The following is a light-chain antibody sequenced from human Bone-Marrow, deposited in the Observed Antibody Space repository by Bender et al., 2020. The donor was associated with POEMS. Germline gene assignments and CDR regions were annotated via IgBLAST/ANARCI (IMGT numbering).Light chain of an antibody. V-gene: IGLV2-23*02. J-gene: IGLJ1*01. Sequence: QSALTQPASVSGSLGQSITISCTGTSSDVGSYNLVSWYQQHPGKDPKLMIYAVTKRPSGVSNRFSGSKSGNTASLTISGLQAEDEADYYCCSYVGLSSSYVFGTGTKVTVL. CDR3: CSYVGLSSSYV. CDR2: AVT. CDR1: SSDVGSYNL.